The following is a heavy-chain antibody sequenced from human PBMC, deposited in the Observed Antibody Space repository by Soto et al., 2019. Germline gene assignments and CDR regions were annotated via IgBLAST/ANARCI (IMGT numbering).Heavy chain of an antibody. J-gene: IGHJ3*02. Sequence: EVQLVESGGGLVKPGGSLRLSCAASGFTFSSYSMNWVRQAPGKGLEWVSSISSSSSYIYYADSVKGRVTISRDNAKNSLCLQMNSLRAENTAVYYCARGSSGSYVGRGGDAFDIWGQGTMVTVSS. D-gene: IGHD1-26*01. CDR1: GFTFSSYS. V-gene: IGHV3-21*01. CDR2: ISSSSSYI. CDR3: ARGSSGSYVGRGGDAFDI.